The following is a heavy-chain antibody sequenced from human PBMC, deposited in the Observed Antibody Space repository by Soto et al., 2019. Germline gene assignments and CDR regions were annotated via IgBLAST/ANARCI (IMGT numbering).Heavy chain of an antibody. CDR2: LYWNDDE. Sequence: QITLKESGPTLVKPTQTLTLTCTLSGFSHITSGLAVGWIRQPPGQALEWLGHLYWNDDESYRTSLKSSLSLPKDTSKNQVVLTMTTVDPLDTGTYYCARLLTAALFSYDLWGQGTLVTVSS. CDR3: ARLLTAALFSYDL. CDR1: GFSHITSGLA. J-gene: IGHJ5*02. V-gene: IGHV2-5*01. D-gene: IGHD2-21*02.